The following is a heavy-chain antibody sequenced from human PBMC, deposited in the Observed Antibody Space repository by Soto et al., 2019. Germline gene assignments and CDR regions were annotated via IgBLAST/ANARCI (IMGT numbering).Heavy chain of an antibody. J-gene: IGHJ4*02. Sequence: SETLSLTCAVYGGSFSGYYWSWIRQPPGKGLEWIGEINHSGSTNYNPSLKSRVTISVDTSKNQFSLKLSPVTAADTAVYYCARRPIAVAGAEFDYWGQGTLVTVSS. CDR1: GGSFSGYY. D-gene: IGHD6-19*01. CDR2: INHSGST. V-gene: IGHV4-34*01. CDR3: ARRPIAVAGAEFDY.